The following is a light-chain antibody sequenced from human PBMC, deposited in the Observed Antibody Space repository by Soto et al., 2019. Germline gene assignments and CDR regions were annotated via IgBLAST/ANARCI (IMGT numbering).Light chain of an antibody. CDR3: QQYDSSLPMYT. CDR1: QSVSSRF. Sequence: EIVVTQSPGTLSLSPGERATLSCRASQSVSSRFLDLYQHKPGQAPRLLIYGASSRATGIPDRFSGSGSGTDFTLTISRLEPEDFAVYYCQQYDSSLPMYTFGQGTKLEIK. CDR2: GAS. V-gene: IGKV3-20*01. J-gene: IGKJ2*01.